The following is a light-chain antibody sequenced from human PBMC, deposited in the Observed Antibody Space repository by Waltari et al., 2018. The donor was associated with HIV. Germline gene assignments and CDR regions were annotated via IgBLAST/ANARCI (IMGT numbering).Light chain of an antibody. V-gene: IGLV3-25*03. CDR2: QDN. J-gene: IGLJ2*01. Sequence: SSALTQTPSVSVSPGQTATITCSGEALPRQYAHWYHQREGQAPFLVIFQDNKRPSGITERFSAYSAGTVLTLTISGVQTEDEGDYYCQTTDRNGVVAFGGGTKVTVL. CDR3: QTTDRNGVVA. CDR1: ALPRQY.